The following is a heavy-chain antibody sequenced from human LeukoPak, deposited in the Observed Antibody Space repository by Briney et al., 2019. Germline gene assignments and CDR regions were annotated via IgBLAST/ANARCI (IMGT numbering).Heavy chain of an antibody. CDR2: INTDGSST. V-gene: IGHV3-74*01. CDR1: GFTFNNYW. CDR3: VRGRVATTLYYFDY. D-gene: IGHD2-15*01. J-gene: IGHJ4*02. Sequence: PGGSLRLSCAAPGFTFNNYWMHWVRQAPGKGLVWVSRINTDGSSTSYADSVKGRFTISRDNAKNTLYLQMNSLRAEDTAMYYCVRGRVATTLYYFDYWGQGILVTVSP.